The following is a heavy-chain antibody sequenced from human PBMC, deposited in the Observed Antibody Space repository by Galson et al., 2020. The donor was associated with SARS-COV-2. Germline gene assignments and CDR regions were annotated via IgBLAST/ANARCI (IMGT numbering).Heavy chain of an antibody. Sequence: GGSLRLSCAVSGFTFSSYWMHWVRQAPGKGLVWVSRIYSEGSSTSYADSVKGRFTISGDNAKNTLYLQMNSLRAEDTAVYYCARGDMGNDYFAHWGQGTLVTVSS. CDR1: GFTFSSYW. V-gene: IGHV3-74*01. D-gene: IGHD7-27*01. CDR3: ARGDMGNDYFAH. J-gene: IGHJ4*02. CDR2: IYSEGSST.